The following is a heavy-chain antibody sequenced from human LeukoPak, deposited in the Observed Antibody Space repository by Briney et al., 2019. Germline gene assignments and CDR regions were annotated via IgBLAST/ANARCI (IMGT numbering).Heavy chain of an antibody. V-gene: IGHV3-23*01. Sequence: PGGSLRLSCAASGFTFSGFAMNWVRQAPGKGLEWVSVIRGSGHRTNYADSVKGRFTISRDNSKNTLDLQMSSLRADDKAVYYCAKATLNCSGGSCYSGFDPWGQGTLVTVPP. CDR1: GFTFSGFA. CDR3: AKATLNCSGGSCYSGFDP. J-gene: IGHJ5*02. D-gene: IGHD2-15*01. CDR2: IRGSGHRT.